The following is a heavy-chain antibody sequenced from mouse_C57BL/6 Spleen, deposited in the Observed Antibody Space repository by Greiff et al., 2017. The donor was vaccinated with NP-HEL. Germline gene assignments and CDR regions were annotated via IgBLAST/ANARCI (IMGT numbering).Heavy chain of an antibody. D-gene: IGHD1-1*01. Sequence: VQLQQSGAELVRPGASVKLSCKASGYTFTDYYINWVKQRPGQGLEWIARIYPGSGNTYYNEKFKGKATLTAEKSSSTAYMQLSSLTSEDSAVYFCARDTTVKASVYYFDYWGQGTTLTVSS. CDR2: IYPGSGNT. CDR3: ARDTTVKASVYYFDY. CDR1: GYTFTDYY. V-gene: IGHV1-76*01. J-gene: IGHJ2*01.